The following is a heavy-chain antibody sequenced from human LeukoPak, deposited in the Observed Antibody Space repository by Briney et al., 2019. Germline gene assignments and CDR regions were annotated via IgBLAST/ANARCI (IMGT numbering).Heavy chain of an antibody. D-gene: IGHD6-19*01. CDR2: ITGNGAST. J-gene: IGHJ5*02. CDR1: GFTFNSYA. V-gene: IGHV3-23*01. CDR3: AREGIAVSDGFDP. Sequence: GGTLRLSCAASGFTFNSYAMSWVRQAPGKGLEWVSDITGNGASTYYVDSVKGRFTISRDNAKNTLYLQMNSLRAEDTAVYYCAREGIAVSDGFDPWGQGTLVTVSS.